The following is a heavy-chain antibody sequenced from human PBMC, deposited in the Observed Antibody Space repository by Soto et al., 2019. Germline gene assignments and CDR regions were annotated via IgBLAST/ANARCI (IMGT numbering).Heavy chain of an antibody. Sequence: PGGSLRLSCAASGFPVSSNYMSWVRQAPGKGLEWVSVIYSGGSTYYADSVKGRFTISRDNSKNTLYLQMNSLRAEDTAVYYCARAKSTTAWNWFDPWGQGTLVTVSS. D-gene: IGHD1-26*01. V-gene: IGHV3-53*01. CDR3: ARAKSTTAWNWFDP. CDR2: IYSGGST. J-gene: IGHJ5*02. CDR1: GFPVSSNY.